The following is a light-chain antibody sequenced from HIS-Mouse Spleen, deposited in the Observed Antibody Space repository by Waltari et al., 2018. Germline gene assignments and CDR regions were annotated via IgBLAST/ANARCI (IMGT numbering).Light chain of an antibody. V-gene: IGLV3-21*03. CDR2: DDS. J-gene: IGLJ2*01. CDR1: NIGSKS. CDR3: QVWDSSSDHVV. Sequence: SYVLTQPPSVSVAPGKTARITCGGNNIGSKSVHWYQQKPGQAPVLVFYDDSVRPSGIPERFSGSNSGNTATLTISRVEAGDEADYYCQVWDSSSDHVVFGGGTKLTVL.